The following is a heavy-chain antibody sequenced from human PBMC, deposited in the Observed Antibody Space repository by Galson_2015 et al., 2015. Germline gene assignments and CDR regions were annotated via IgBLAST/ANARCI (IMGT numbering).Heavy chain of an antibody. CDR2: ISYDGSNK. V-gene: IGHV3-30-3*01. Sequence: SLRLSCAASGFTFSSYAMHWVRQAPGKGLEWVAVISYDGSNKYYADSVKGRFTISRDNSKNTLYLQMNSLRAEDTAVYYCARARDIVGARDAFDIWGQGTMVTVSS. D-gene: IGHD1-26*01. CDR1: GFTFSSYA. J-gene: IGHJ3*02. CDR3: ARARDIVGARDAFDI.